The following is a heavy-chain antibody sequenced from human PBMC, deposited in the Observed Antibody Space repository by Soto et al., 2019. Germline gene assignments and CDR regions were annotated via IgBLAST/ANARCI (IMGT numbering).Heavy chain of an antibody. V-gene: IGHV2-5*01. J-gene: IGHJ4*02. CDR2: IYYNDDR. Sequence: SGPTLVNPTQTLTLSCTFSGFSFTTAGVAVGWIRQTPGGALEWLTLIYYNDDRRFSPSLKTRLTITGDTSKNQVVLSLTNVDPGDTATYFCAHSDGGYEIIYFDFWGQGIPVTVSS. CDR3: AHSDGGYEIIYFDF. CDR1: GFSFTTAGVA. D-gene: IGHD5-12*01.